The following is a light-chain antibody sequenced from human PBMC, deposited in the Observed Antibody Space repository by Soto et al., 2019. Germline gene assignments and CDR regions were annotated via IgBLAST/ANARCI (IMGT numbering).Light chain of an antibody. V-gene: IGKV3-15*01. CDR1: QSVGSS. Sequence: VLTQSPDTLSLSPGERATLSCRASQSVGSSSLGWYQQKPGQAPRLVIFGASTRATGVPTRFSGSRSGAEFTLTINGLQSEDFAVYYCQPSTNCTLTFGAGNKV. CDR2: GAS. J-gene: IGKJ4*01. CDR3: QPSTNCTLT.